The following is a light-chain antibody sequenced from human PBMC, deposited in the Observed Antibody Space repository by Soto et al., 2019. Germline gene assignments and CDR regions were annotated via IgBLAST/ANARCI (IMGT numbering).Light chain of an antibody. Sequence: QSALTQPAFVSGSPGQSITISCTGTSSDVGDYNYVSWYQQNPGKAPKLMIYEVSNRPSGVSNRFSGSKSGNTASLTISGLQAEDEADYYCSSYTSGSVYVFGTWTKVTVL. CDR3: SSYTSGSVYV. CDR1: SSDVGDYNY. CDR2: EVS. V-gene: IGLV2-14*01. J-gene: IGLJ1*01.